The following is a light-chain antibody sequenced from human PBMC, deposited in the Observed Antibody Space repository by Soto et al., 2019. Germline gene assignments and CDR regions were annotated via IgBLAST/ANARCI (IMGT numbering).Light chain of an antibody. CDR2: RAS. Sequence: EIVMTQSPATLSVSPGERVTLSCRASQSLSGNLAWYQHKPGLAPRLLINRASTRATGIPARFSGSGSETEFTLTISSLQPDDFATYYCQQYNSYSPGTFGQGTKVDIK. CDR1: QSLSGN. CDR3: QQYNSYSPGT. V-gene: IGKV3-15*01. J-gene: IGKJ1*01.